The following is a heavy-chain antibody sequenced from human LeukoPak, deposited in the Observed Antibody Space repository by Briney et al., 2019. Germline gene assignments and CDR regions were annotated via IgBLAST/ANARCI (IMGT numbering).Heavy chain of an antibody. J-gene: IGHJ5*02. D-gene: IGHD3-22*01. CDR1: GYTLTELS. CDR2: FDPEDGET. Sequence: ASVKVSCKVSGYTLTELSMHWVRQAPGKGLEWMGGFDPEDGETIYAQKFQGRVTMTEDTSTDTAYMELSSLRSEDTAVYYCATKLDYYDSSGYLNWFDTWGQGTLVTVSS. CDR3: ATKLDYYDSSGYLNWFDT. V-gene: IGHV1-24*01.